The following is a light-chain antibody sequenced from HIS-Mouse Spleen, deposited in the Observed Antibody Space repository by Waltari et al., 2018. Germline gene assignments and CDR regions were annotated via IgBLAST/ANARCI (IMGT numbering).Light chain of an antibody. J-gene: IGLJ3*02. CDR1: SRDVGGYNY. Sequence: QSALTQPRSVSGSPGQSVTISCPGTSRDVGGYNYFPWYQQHPGKAPKLMIYDVSKRPSGVPDRFSGSKSGNTASLTISGLQAEDEADYYCCSYAGSYTWVFGGGTKLTVL. CDR2: DVS. CDR3: CSYAGSYTWV. V-gene: IGLV2-11*01.